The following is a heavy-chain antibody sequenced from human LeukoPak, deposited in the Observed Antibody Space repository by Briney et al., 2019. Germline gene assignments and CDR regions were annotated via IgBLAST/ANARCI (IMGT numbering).Heavy chain of an antibody. CDR1: GFTFSSYA. Sequence: GGSLRLSCAASGFTFSSYAMHWVRQAPGKGLEWVAVISYDGSNKYYADSVKGRFTISRDNSKSTLYLQMNSLRAEDTAVYYCARGAHVRTSSYYFDYWGQGTLVTVSS. D-gene: IGHD2-2*01. J-gene: IGHJ4*02. CDR2: ISYDGSNK. CDR3: ARGAHVRTSSYYFDY. V-gene: IGHV3-30*04.